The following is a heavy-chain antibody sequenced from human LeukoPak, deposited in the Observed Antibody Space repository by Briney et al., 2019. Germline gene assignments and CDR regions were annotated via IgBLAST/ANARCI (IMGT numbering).Heavy chain of an antibody. CDR3: ARGGRTTVSYFDY. J-gene: IGHJ4*02. CDR1: GFTFSSYA. D-gene: IGHD4-17*01. V-gene: IGHV3-30*04. Sequence: GGSLRLSCAASGFTFSSYAMHWVRQAPGKGLEWVAVISYDGSNKYYADSVKGRFTISRGNSKNTLYLQMNSLRAEDTAVYYCARGGRTTVSYFDYWGQGTLVTVSS. CDR2: ISYDGSNK.